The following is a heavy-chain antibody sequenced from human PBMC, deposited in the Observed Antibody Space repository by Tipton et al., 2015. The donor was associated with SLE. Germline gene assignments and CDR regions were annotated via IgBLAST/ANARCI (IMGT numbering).Heavy chain of an antibody. Sequence: TLSLTCTVSGGSISSGSYYWSWIRQPAGKGLAWIGHIYTSGSTNYNPPLKSRVTMSVDTSTNQFSLKLGSVTAADTAVYYCARVGCSGGSCYVDYWGQGTLVTVSS. D-gene: IGHD2-15*01. J-gene: IGHJ4*02. CDR1: GGSISSGSYY. V-gene: IGHV4-61*09. CDR3: ARVGCSGGSCYVDY. CDR2: IYTSGST.